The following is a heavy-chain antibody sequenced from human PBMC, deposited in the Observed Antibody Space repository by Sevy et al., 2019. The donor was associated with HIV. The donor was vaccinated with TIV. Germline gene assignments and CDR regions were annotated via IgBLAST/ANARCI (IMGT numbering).Heavy chain of an antibody. CDR2: IKEDGGEE. V-gene: IGHV3-7*01. CDR3: TKYKSWGGFDS. Sequence: GGSLRLSCAASGFSLSSYWMTWVRQAPGKGLEWVANIKEDGGEEYYVDFVRGRFSISRDNAKNSFYLHMSSLRVDDTAVYYCTKYKSWGGFDSWGHGILVTVSS. CDR1: GFSLSSYW. J-gene: IGHJ4*01. D-gene: IGHD3-10*01.